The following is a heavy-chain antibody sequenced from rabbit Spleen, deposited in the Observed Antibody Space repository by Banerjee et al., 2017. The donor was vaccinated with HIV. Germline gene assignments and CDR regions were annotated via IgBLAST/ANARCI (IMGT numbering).Heavy chain of an antibody. CDR3: ASCGRYGDDAYALKL. Sequence: QSLEESGGGLVKPGASLTLTCKASGFSFSNKAVMCWVRQAPGKGLEWIGCINTATGKGVYATWAKGRFTISRTSSTTVTLQMTSLTAADTATYFCASCGRYGDDAYALKLWGPGPLVTVS. D-gene: IGHD2-1*01. V-gene: IGHV1S40*01. CDR1: GFSFSNKAV. J-gene: IGHJ4*01. CDR2: INTATGKG.